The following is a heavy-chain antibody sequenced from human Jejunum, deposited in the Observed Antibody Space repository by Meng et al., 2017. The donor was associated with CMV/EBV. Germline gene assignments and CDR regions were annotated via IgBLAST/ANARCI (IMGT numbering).Heavy chain of an antibody. Sequence: QITLKESGPKLWKPPQTLTLTWTFSGFSLRTSEVCVCLIRQPPGKALEWLAVIYWDDDKRYSPSLKSRLTITKDTSKNQVVLTLTNIDPVDTATYYCALFTRSWFDPWGQGTLVTVSS. V-gene: IGHV2-5*02. D-gene: IGHD2-2*01. CDR1: GFSLRTSEVC. CDR2: IYWDDDK. CDR3: ALFTRSWFDP. J-gene: IGHJ5*02.